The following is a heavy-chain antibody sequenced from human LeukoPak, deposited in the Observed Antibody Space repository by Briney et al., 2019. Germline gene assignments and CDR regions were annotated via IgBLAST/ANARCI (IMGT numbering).Heavy chain of an antibody. CDR3: ARLYVWGSAFDY. D-gene: IGHD3-16*01. V-gene: IGHV4-61*02. J-gene: IGHJ4*02. CDR1: GGSISSGSYY. Sequence: KSSETLSLTCTVSGGSISSGSYYWSWIRQPAGKGLEWIGRIYTSGSTNYNPSLKSRVTISVDRSKNQFSLKLSSVTAADTAVYYCARLYVWGSAFDYWGQGTLVTVSS. CDR2: IYTSGST.